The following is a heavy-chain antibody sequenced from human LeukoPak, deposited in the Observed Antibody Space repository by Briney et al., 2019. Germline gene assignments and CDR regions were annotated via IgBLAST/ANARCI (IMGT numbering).Heavy chain of an antibody. J-gene: IGHJ4*02. CDR2: IIPILGIA. Sequence: GASVKVSCKASGGTFSSYTISWVRQAPGQGLEWMGRIIPILGIANYAQKFQGRVTITADKSTSTAYMELSSLRSEDTAVYYGARVVDTAMVDYWGQGTLVTVSS. V-gene: IGHV1-69*02. D-gene: IGHD5-18*01. CDR1: GGTFSSYT. CDR3: ARVVDTAMVDY.